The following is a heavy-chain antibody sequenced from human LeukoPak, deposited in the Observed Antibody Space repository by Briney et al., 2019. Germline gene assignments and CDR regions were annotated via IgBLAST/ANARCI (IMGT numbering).Heavy chain of an antibody. CDR1: GFTFSDYY. D-gene: IGHD3-9*01. J-gene: IGHJ6*02. CDR3: ARVHYDILTGYYDYYYGMDV. Sequence: GGSLRLSCAASGFTFSDYYMSWIRQAPGKGLEWVSYMSSSGTTIYYADSVKGRFTISRDNAKNSLYLQMNSLRAEDTAVYYCARVHYDILTGYYDYYYGMDVWGQGTTVTVSS. CDR2: MSSSGTTI. V-gene: IGHV3-11*04.